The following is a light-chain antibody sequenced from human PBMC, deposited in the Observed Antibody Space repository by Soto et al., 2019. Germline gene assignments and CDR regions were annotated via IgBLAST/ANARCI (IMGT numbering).Light chain of an antibody. CDR2: KAS. CDR1: QSLSSW. Sequence: DIQMTQSPSTLSASVGDRVTITCRASQSLSSWLAWYQQQPGKAPKLLIYKASSLESGVPSRFSGSGFGTEFTLTISSLQPDDFATYYCQQYNTYPWTFGQGTKVEIK. CDR3: QQYNTYPWT. J-gene: IGKJ1*01. V-gene: IGKV1-5*03.